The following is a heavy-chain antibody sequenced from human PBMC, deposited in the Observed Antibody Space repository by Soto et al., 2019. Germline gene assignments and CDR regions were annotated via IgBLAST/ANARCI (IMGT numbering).Heavy chain of an antibody. Sequence: EVQLVESGGGLVKPGGSLRLSCAASGLSFSTYSMNWVRQAPGKGLEWVSSIIGSSTYIFYADSVKGRFTISRDNAKNSLYLQMNRLRAEDTAVYYCARDVPNWNFDSWGQGTLVTVSS. CDR1: GLSFSTYS. J-gene: IGHJ4*02. CDR3: ARDVPNWNFDS. CDR2: IIGSSTYI. D-gene: IGHD1-1*01. V-gene: IGHV3-21*03.